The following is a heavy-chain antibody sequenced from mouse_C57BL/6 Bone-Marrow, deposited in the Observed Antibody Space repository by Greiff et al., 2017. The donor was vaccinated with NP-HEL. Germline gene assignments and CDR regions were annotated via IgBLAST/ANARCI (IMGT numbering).Heavy chain of an antibody. Sequence: VQLQQSGAELMKPGASVKLSCKATGYTFTGYWIEWVKQRPGHGLEWIGEILPGSGSTNYNEKFKGKATFTADTSSNTAYMQLSSLTTEDSAIYYCARRGLIITTVPHWYFDVWGTGTTVTVSS. CDR2: ILPGSGST. D-gene: IGHD1-1*01. CDR1: GYTFTGYW. CDR3: ARRGLIITTVPHWYFDV. V-gene: IGHV1-9*01. J-gene: IGHJ1*03.